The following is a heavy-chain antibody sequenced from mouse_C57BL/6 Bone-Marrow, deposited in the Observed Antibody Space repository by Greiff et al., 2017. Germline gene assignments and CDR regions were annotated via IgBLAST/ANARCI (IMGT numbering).Heavy chain of an antibody. CDR3: STDGNFSVFAY. V-gene: IGHV14-4*01. CDR2: IDPENGDT. CDR1: GFNIKDDY. J-gene: IGHJ3*01. D-gene: IGHD2-1*01. Sequence: EVQLQQSGAELVRPGASVKLSCTASGFNIKDDYMHWVKQRPEQGLEWIGWIDPENGDTEYASKFQGKATITADTSSNTAYLQLSSLTSEDTAVYYCSTDGNFSVFAYWGQGTLVTVSA.